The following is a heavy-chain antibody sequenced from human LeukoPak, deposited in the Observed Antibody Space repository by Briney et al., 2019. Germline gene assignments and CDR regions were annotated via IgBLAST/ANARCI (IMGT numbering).Heavy chain of an antibody. D-gene: IGHD3-9*01. CDR3: AKDHDILTGPDY. J-gene: IGHJ4*02. V-gene: IGHV3-23*01. Sequence: GGSLRLSSAASGFTFSSYAMSWVRQAPGKGLEWVSAISGSGGSTYYADSVKGRFTISRDNSKNTLYLQMNSLRAEDTAVYYCAKDHDILTGPDYWGQGTLVTVSS. CDR1: GFTFSSYA. CDR2: ISGSGGST.